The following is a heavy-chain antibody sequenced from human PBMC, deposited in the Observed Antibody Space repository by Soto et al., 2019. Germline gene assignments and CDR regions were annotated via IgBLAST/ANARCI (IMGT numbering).Heavy chain of an antibody. CDR2: IGTGGTNT. D-gene: IGHD2-21*01. V-gene: IGHV3-23*01. Sequence: GSLPVSCPAPGVNLRRYAINGVRQTKGKGLEGVSAIGTGGTNTYYADSVRGRFPTSRDDSKNILYLEMHSLRADDTAVYYCANRMTGVVVVTERDVWGQGATVPVSS. J-gene: IGHJ6*02. CDR3: ANRMTGVVVVTERDV. CDR1: GVNLRRYA.